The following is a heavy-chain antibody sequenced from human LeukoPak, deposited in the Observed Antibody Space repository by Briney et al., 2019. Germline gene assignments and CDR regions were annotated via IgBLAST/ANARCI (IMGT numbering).Heavy chain of an antibody. D-gene: IGHD1-7*01. CDR2: ISTSGNTR. Sequence: GGSLRLSCAASGFTFSSYEMDWVRQAPGKGLEWVSYISTSGNTRYYADSVKGRFTISRDNAKNSLYLQMNSLRVEDTAVYYCARELSGTTSYYFDYWGQGTLVTVSS. CDR3: ARELSGTTSYYFDY. V-gene: IGHV3-48*03. CDR1: GFTFSSYE. J-gene: IGHJ4*02.